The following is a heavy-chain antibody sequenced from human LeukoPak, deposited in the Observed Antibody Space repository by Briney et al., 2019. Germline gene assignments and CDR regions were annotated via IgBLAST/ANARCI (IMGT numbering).Heavy chain of an antibody. Sequence: PGGSLRLSCAASGFTFSSSAMSWVRQAPGKGLQYVSSISNNGGSTYYANSVKGRFTISRDNSKNTLYLQMNSLRAEDTAVYYCARDLSSGSYLFDYWGQGTLVTVSS. D-gene: IGHD3-10*01. CDR1: GFTFSSSA. V-gene: IGHV3-64*01. CDR2: ISNNGGST. CDR3: ARDLSSGSYLFDY. J-gene: IGHJ4*02.